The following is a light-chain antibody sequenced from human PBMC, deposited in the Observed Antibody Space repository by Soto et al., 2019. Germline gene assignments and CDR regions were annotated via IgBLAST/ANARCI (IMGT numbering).Light chain of an antibody. Sequence: DIQMTQSPSTLSASVGDRVTITCRASQSISSYLAWYQHKPGKAPKLLIYKTSNLESGVPSRFSGSGSGTEFTLTISSQQPDDFATYHCQQYQSYWSFGQGTKVEIK. V-gene: IGKV1-5*03. CDR2: KTS. CDR3: QQYQSYWS. CDR1: QSISSY. J-gene: IGKJ1*01.